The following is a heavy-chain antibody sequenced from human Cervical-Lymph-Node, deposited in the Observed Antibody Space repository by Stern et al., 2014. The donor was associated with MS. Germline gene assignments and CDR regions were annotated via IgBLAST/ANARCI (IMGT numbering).Heavy chain of an antibody. CDR3: ALLATPTDY. Sequence: EVQLVESGGALVQPGGSLRLSWVASGFTFTSYAINWVRQAPGKGLQWVSAIVASGNRPYYTDSVKGRFTISRDNSKNTVYLAMNGLSSEDTAIYCCALLATPTDYWGQGTLVTVSP. CDR1: GFTFTSYA. J-gene: IGHJ4*02. V-gene: IGHV3-23*04. CDR2: IVASGNRP.